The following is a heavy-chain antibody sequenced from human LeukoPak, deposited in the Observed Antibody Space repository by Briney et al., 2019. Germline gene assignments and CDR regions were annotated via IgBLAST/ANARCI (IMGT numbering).Heavy chain of an antibody. Sequence: ASVKVSCKASGYTFSSYYIHWVRQAPAQGLEWMGVINPSGGSTSYAQKFQGRVTMTRDTSTSTVYMELSSQRSEDTAVYYCARDCDYGGNLGTCYFDYWGQGTLVTVSS. CDR3: ARDCDYGGNLGTCYFDY. J-gene: IGHJ4*02. CDR2: INPSGGST. CDR1: GYTFSSYY. D-gene: IGHD4-23*01. V-gene: IGHV1-46*01.